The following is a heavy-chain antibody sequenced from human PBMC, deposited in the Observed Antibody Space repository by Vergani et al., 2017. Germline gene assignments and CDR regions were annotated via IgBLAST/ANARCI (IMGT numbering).Heavy chain of an antibody. CDR3: AREEWLLGISLADAFDI. J-gene: IGHJ3*02. CDR2: IIPILGIA. V-gene: IGHV1-69*08. D-gene: IGHD3-3*01. Sequence: QVQLVQSGAEVKKPGSSVKVSCKASGGTFSSYTISWVRQAPGQGLEWMGRIIPILGIANYAQKFQGRVTITADKSTSTAYMELSSLRSEDTAVYYCAREEWLLGISLADAFDIWGQGTMVTVSS. CDR1: GGTFSSYT.